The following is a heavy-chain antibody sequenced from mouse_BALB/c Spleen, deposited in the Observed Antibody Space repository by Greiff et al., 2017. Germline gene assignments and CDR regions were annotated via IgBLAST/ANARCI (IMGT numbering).Heavy chain of an antibody. CDR3: ARQGGFDY. CDR2: ISSGGGST. Sequence: VQLQQSGGGLVKPGGSLKLSCAASGFAFSSYDMSWVRQTPEKRLEWVAYISSGGGSTYYPDTVKGRFTISRDNAKNTLYLQMSSLKSEDTAMYYCARQGGFDYWGQGTTLTVSS. CDR1: GFAFSSYD. V-gene: IGHV5-12-1*01. J-gene: IGHJ2*01.